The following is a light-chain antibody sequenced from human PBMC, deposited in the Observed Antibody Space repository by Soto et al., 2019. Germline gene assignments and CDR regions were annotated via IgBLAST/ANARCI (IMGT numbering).Light chain of an antibody. CDR2: EVS. V-gene: IGLV2-23*02. Sequence: QSVLTQPASVSGSPGQSVTISCTGTSSDVGSYNLVSWYQQHPGKAPKLMIYEVSKRPSGVSNRFSGSKSGNTASLTISGLQAAEEADYYCCSYAGSSTFVFGGGTKLTVL. CDR1: SSDVGSYNL. CDR3: CSYAGSSTFV. J-gene: IGLJ2*01.